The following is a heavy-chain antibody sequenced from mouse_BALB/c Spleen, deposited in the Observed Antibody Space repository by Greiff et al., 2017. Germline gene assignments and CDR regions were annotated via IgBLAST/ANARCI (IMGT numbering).Heavy chain of an antibody. Sequence: EVQLQQSGTVLARPGASVKMSCKASGYSFTSYWMHWVKQRPGQGLEWIGDIYPGNSDTSYNQKFKGKAKLTAVTSASTAYMELSSLTNEDSAVYYCTSLRDGAMDYWGQGTSVTVSS. V-gene: IGHV1-5*01. J-gene: IGHJ4*01. CDR2: IYPGNSDT. CDR3: TSLRDGAMDY. CDR1: GYSFTSYW. D-gene: IGHD3-3*01.